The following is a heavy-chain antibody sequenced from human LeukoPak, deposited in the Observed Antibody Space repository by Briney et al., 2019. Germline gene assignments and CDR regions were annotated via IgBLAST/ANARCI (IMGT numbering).Heavy chain of an antibody. CDR1: GGSISSGSYY. Sequence: TSETLSLTCTVSGGSISSGSYYWSWIRQPAGKGLEWIGRIYTSGSTNYNPSLKSRVTMSVDTSKNQFSLKLSSVTAADTAVYYCARGGSVHYFDYWGQGTLVTVSS. CDR3: ARGGSVHYFDY. D-gene: IGHD3-16*01. V-gene: IGHV4-61*02. CDR2: IYTSGST. J-gene: IGHJ4*02.